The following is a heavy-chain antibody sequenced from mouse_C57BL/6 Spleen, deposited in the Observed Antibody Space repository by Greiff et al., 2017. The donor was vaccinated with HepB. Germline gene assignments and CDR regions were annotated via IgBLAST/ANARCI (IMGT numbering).Heavy chain of an antibody. J-gene: IGHJ2*01. CDR3: TRADYYFDY. CDR1: GFTFSSYA. CDR2: ISSGGDYI. V-gene: IGHV5-9-1*02. Sequence: EVKLMESGEGLVKPGGSLKLSCAASGFTFSSYAMSWVRQTPEKRLEWVAYISSGGDYIYYADTVKGRFTISRDNARNTLYLQMSSLKSEDTAMYYCTRADYYFDYWGQGTTLTVSS. D-gene: IGHD2-4*01.